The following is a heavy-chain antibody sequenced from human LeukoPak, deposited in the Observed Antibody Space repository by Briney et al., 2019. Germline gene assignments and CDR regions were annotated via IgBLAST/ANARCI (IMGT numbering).Heavy chain of an antibody. Sequence: PGGSLRLSCAASGFTFRSYWMHWVRQAPGKGLVWVSYINTDGSSTSYADSVKGRFTISRDNSRNTLYLQMNSLRAEDTAVYYCAKDGPDYVWGSYPYYFDYWGQGTLVTVSS. V-gene: IGHV3-74*01. CDR3: AKDGPDYVWGSYPYYFDY. J-gene: IGHJ4*02. D-gene: IGHD3-16*02. CDR2: INTDGSST. CDR1: GFTFRSYW.